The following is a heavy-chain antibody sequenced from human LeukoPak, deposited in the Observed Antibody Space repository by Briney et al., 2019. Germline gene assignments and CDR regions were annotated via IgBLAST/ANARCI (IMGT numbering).Heavy chain of an antibody. CDR2: ISYDGSNK. CDR3: AKLAVVTSFDY. CDR1: GFTFSSYG. V-gene: IGHV3-30*18. J-gene: IGHJ4*02. D-gene: IGHD4-23*01. Sequence: QPGRSLRLSCAASGFTFSSYGMHWVRQAPGKGLEWVAVISYDGSNKYYADSVKGRFTISRDNSKNTLYLQMNSLRAEDTAVYYCAKLAVVTSFDYWGQGTLVTVSS.